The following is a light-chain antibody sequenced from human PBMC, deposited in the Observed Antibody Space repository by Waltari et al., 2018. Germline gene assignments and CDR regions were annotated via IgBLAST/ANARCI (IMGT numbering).Light chain of an antibody. Sequence: VFTQSPATLSLSPWERATLSFRASQSVSSYLVWYQRKSDHAPRLLIYYASKSATGIPARFGGSESETDFTLNCSSLEPEDFAIYYCQQRGDWPITFGQGTRLETK. CDR3: QQRGDWPIT. CDR2: YAS. V-gene: IGKV3-11*01. J-gene: IGKJ5*01. CDR1: QSVSSY.